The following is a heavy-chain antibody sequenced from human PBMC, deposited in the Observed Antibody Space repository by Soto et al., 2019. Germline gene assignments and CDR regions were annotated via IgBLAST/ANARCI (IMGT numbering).Heavy chain of an antibody. D-gene: IGHD3-22*01. CDR3: ASSTYYYDSSGYNYGMDV. Sequence: GESLKISCKGSGYSFTSYWISWVRQMPGKGLEWMGRIDPSDSYTNYSPSFQGHVTISADKSISTAYLQWSRLKASDTAMYYCASSTYYYDSSGYNYGMDVWGQGTTVTVSS. CDR2: IDPSDSYT. J-gene: IGHJ6*02. CDR1: GYSFTSYW. V-gene: IGHV5-10-1*01.